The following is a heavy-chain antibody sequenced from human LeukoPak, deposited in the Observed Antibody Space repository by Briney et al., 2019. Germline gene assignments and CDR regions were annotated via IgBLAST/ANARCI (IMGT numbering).Heavy chain of an antibody. J-gene: IGHJ5*02. CDR1: GGSFSGYY. CDR2: IYYSEST. CDR3: ARDRGTAMVLNWFDP. D-gene: IGHD5-18*01. Sequence: SETLSLTCAVYGGSFSGYYWSWIRQPPGKGLEWIGYIYYSESTNYNPSLKSRVTISVDTSKNQFSLKLSSVTAADTAVYYCARDRGTAMVLNWFDPWGQGTLVTVSP. V-gene: IGHV4-59*01.